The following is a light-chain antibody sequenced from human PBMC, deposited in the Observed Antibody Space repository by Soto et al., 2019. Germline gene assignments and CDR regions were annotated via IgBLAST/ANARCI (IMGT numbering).Light chain of an antibody. CDR3: GAWDNCLNAFV. CDR2: DNN. CDR1: GYNIGNNY. Sequence: QSVLTQPPSVSAAPGQKVPISCSGSGYNIGNNYVSWYQHLPGTAPKVLIYDNNKRPSGIPDRFSGSRSGTSATLGITGLQTGDEADYYCGAWDNCLNAFVFGTGTKVTVL. V-gene: IGLV1-51*01. J-gene: IGLJ1*01.